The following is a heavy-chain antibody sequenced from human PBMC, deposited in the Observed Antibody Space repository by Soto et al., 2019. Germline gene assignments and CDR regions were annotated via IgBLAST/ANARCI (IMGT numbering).Heavy chain of an antibody. CDR1: GYTFTTYA. J-gene: IGHJ6*02. CDR3: ARDLWRDYYYGMDV. D-gene: IGHD2-21*01. V-gene: IGHV1-3*04. CDR2: INTGSGDT. Sequence: ASLKVSCKASGYTFTTYAMHWVRQAPGQRLEWMGWINTGSGDTIYSQKFQGRVTITRDTSASTANMELSSLRSEDTAVYYCARDLWRDYYYGMDVWGQGTTVTVSS.